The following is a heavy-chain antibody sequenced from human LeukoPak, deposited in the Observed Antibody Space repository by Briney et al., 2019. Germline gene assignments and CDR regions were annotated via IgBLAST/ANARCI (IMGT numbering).Heavy chain of an antibody. CDR1: GGSVSSGIYY. CDR2: IYYSGST. CDR3: ARDRVRGNANPYFDY. V-gene: IGHV4-61*01. Sequence: SETLSLTCTVSGGSVSSGIYYWSWIRQPPGKGLEWIGYIYYSGSTNYNPSLKSRVTISIDTSKNQFSLKLSSVTAADTAVYYCARDRVRGNANPYFDYWGQGTLVTVSS. D-gene: IGHD1-1*01. J-gene: IGHJ4*02.